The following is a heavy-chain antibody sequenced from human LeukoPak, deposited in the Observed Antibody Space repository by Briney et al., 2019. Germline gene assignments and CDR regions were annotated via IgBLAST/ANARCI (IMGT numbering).Heavy chain of an antibody. Sequence: GGSLRLSCAASGFTFRNHWMHWVRQAPGKGLERISYANNDGSRTDYADSVKGRFTISRDNARNTVSLQMNSLRAEDTAVYFCARGGDTILWGQGTLVTVSS. CDR3: ARGGDTIL. CDR2: ANNDGSRT. D-gene: IGHD5-24*01. J-gene: IGHJ4*02. CDR1: GFTFRNHW. V-gene: IGHV3-74*01.